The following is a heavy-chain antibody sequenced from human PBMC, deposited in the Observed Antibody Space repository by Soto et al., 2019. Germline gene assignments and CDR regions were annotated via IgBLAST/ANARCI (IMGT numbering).Heavy chain of an antibody. CDR2: INHSGST. CDR3: ARGKTNCSGGSCYEKLDH. D-gene: IGHD2-15*01. V-gene: IGHV4-34*01. J-gene: IGHJ4*02. Sequence: PSETLSLTCAVYGGSFSDSYWSWIRQPPGKGLEWIGQINHSGSTTYNPSLKSRVSISVDTSKNQFSLKLRSVTAADTAVYYCARGKTNCSGGSCYEKLDHWGQGTLVTVSS. CDR1: GGSFSDSY.